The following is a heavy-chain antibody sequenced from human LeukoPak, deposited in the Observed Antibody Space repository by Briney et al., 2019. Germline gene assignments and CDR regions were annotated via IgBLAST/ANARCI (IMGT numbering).Heavy chain of an antibody. D-gene: IGHD2-2*01. J-gene: IGHJ2*01. V-gene: IGHV3-74*01. CDR3: ARGRYCSSTTCLPDWYFDL. CDR1: GFTFSSYW. CDR2: IKCDGSGT. Sequence: PGGTLRLSCAASGFTFSSYWMDWVRQAPGKGLVWVSRIKCDGSGTSYADSVKGRFTISRDNAEKTLYLQMNSLGAEDTAVYYCARGRYCSSTTCLPDWYFDLWGRGTLVTVSS.